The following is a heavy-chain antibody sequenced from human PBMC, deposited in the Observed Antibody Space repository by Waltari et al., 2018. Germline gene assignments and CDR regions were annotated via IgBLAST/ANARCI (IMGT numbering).Heavy chain of an antibody. CDR2: IYSGGST. J-gene: IGHJ4*02. V-gene: IGHV3-53*01. CDR3: ARAPNAAPFDY. Sequence: EVQLVESGGGLIQPGGSLRLSCAASGFTVSSNYMSWVRQAPGKGLEWVSVIYSGGSTYYADSVKGRFTISRDNSKNTLYLQMNSLRAEDMAVYYCARAPNAAPFDYWGQGTLVTVSS. D-gene: IGHD6-25*01. CDR1: GFTVSSNY.